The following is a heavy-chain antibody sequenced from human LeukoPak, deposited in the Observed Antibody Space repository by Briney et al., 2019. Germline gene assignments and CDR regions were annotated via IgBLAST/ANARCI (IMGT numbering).Heavy chain of an antibody. CDR3: ARTYYYGSGRYFDY. Sequence: SETLSLACTVSGGSISSYYWSWIRQPPGKGLDWIGYICHSGSTNYNPSLKSRFTISLDTSKNQFSLKLSSVTAADTAVYYCARTYYYGSGRYFDYWGQGTLVTVSS. CDR1: GGSISSYY. CDR2: ICHSGST. V-gene: IGHV4-59*01. J-gene: IGHJ4*02. D-gene: IGHD3-10*01.